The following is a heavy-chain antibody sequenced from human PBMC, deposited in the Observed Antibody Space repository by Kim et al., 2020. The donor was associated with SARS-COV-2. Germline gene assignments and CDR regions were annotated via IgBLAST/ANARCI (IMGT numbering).Heavy chain of an antibody. CDR2: INPSGGDT. D-gene: IGHD3-10*01. Sequence: ASVKVSCMASGYTFTRYYMHCVRQAPGQGLEWMGIINPSGGDTSYAQKFQGRVTMTRDTSTSTVYMELSSLRSEDTAVYYCARDRFGEGYYYGMDVWGQGTTVTVSS. J-gene: IGHJ6*02. CDR1: GYTFTRYY. V-gene: IGHV1-46*01. CDR3: ARDRFGEGYYYGMDV.